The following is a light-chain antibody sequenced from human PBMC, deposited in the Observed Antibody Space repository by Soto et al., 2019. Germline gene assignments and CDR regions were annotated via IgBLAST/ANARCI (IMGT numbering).Light chain of an antibody. CDR3: QQSYSTRYT. CDR1: QSISSY. V-gene: IGKV1-39*01. Sequence: DIQMTQSPSSLYASVGDRVTITCRASQSISSYLNWYQQKPGKAPKLLIYAASSLQSGVPSTFSGSGSRTDFTLTISSLQPEDFATYYCQQSYSTRYTFGQGTKLEIK. CDR2: AAS. J-gene: IGKJ2*01.